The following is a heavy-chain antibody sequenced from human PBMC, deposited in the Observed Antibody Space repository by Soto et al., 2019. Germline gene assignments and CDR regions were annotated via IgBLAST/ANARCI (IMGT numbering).Heavy chain of an antibody. CDR1: GFTFSNYW. V-gene: IGHV3-74*01. Sequence: PGGSLRLSCAASGFTFSNYWMHWVRQAPGKGLVWVSRTNSDGSSTSYADSVKGRFTISRDNAKNTLYLQMNSLRAEDTAVYYCARDYKYYFDYWGQGTLVTVSS. J-gene: IGHJ4*02. CDR3: ARDYKYYFDY. D-gene: IGHD1-1*01. CDR2: TNSDGSST.